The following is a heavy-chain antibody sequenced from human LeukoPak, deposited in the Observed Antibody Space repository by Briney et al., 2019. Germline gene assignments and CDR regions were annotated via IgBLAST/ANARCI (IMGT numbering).Heavy chain of an antibody. J-gene: IGHJ5*02. CDR3: ARAPEFSSGWLLDT. CDR2: IHTSGST. Sequence: SETLSLTCTVSGGSISSYYWSWIRQPAEKGLDWIGRIHTSGSTNYNPSLKSRVTMSVDTSKNQFSLKLSSVTAADMAVYFCARAPEFSSGWLLDTWGQGILVTVSS. D-gene: IGHD6-19*01. V-gene: IGHV4-4*07. CDR1: GGSISSYY.